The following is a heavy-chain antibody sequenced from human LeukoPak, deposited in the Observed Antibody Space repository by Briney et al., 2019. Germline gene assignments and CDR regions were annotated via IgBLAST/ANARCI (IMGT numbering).Heavy chain of an antibody. CDR3: ARSRRITVVRGVLGGAFDI. CDR1: AGSFSGYY. CDR2: TNHSGST. D-gene: IGHD3-10*01. J-gene: IGHJ3*02. V-gene: IGHV4-34*01. Sequence: PSETLSLTCAVYAGSFSGYYWGWHSQPPGKGLEWVGETNHSGSTNYNPSLKSRVTISVDSSKNPCALKLSSVTAAVTAVYYGARSRRITVVRGVLGGAFDIWGQGTMVTVSS.